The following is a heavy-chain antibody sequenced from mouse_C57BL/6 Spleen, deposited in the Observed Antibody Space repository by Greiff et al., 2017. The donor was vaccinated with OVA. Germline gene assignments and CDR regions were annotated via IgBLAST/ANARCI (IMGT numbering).Heavy chain of an antibody. CDR1: GYTFTDYE. Sequence: VQLQQSGAELVRPGASVTLSCKASGYTFTDYEMHWVKQTPVHGLEWIGAIDPETGGTAYNQKFKGKAILTADKSSSTAYMELRSLTSEDSAGYYCRRKLLAMDCGGKGTSVTVAS. CDR3: RRKLLAMDC. J-gene: IGHJ4*01. V-gene: IGHV1-15*01. CDR2: IDPETGGT.